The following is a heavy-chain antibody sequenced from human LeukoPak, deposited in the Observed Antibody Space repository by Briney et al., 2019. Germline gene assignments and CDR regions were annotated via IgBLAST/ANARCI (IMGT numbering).Heavy chain of an antibody. Sequence: PSETLSLTCTVSGGSISSYYWSWIRQPAGKGLEWIGRIYTSGSTNYNPSLKSRVTISVDTSKNQFSLKLSSVTAADTAVYYCARGWVDCSGGSCYTADNWFDPWGQGTLVTVSS. CDR3: ARGWVDCSGGSCYTADNWFDP. J-gene: IGHJ5*02. CDR1: GGSISSYY. CDR2: IYTSGST. V-gene: IGHV4-4*07. D-gene: IGHD2-15*01.